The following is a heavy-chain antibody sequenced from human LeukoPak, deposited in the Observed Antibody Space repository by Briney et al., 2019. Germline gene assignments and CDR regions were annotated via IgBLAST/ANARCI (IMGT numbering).Heavy chain of an antibody. J-gene: IGHJ4*02. CDR2: ISDSGGRT. Sequence: GGSLRLSCAVSGITLSNYGLSWVRQTPGKGLEWVAGISDSGGRTNYADSVKGRFTISRDNPKNTLYLQMNSLRAEDTAVYFCAKRGVVIRVILVGFHKEAYYFDSWGQGALVTVSA. V-gene: IGHV3-23*01. CDR1: GITLSNYG. D-gene: IGHD3-22*01. CDR3: AKRGVVIRVILVGFHKEAYYFDS.